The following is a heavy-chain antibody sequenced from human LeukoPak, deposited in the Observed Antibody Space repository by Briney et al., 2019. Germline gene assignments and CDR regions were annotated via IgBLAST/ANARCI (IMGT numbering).Heavy chain of an antibody. V-gene: IGHV3-7*01. J-gene: IGHJ5*02. CDR1: GFTFSSNW. CDR2: IQPDGSEQ. CDR3: ASQSYARFDP. Sequence: PGGSLRLSCAVSGFTFSSNWMSWVRQAPGKGLEWVGNIQPDGSEQYPVDSVKGRCTISRDNARNVLFLQMNSLRVEDTAVYYCASQSYARFDPWGQGTLVTVSS. D-gene: IGHD3-16*01.